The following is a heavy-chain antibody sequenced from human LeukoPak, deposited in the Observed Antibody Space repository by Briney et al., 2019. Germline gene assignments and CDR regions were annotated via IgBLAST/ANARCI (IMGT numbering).Heavy chain of an antibody. V-gene: IGHV3-48*01. CDR3: ARGLTFRGWFEDY. CDR2: ISGTGSST. J-gene: IGHJ4*02. Sequence: GGSLRLSCAASGFTFSTYNMNWVRQAPGKGLEWVSSISGTGSSTYYTDSVKGRFTISRDNAKNSLYLQMNSLRAEDTAVYYCARGLTFRGWFEDYWGQGTLVTGSS. D-gene: IGHD6-19*01. CDR1: GFTFSTYN.